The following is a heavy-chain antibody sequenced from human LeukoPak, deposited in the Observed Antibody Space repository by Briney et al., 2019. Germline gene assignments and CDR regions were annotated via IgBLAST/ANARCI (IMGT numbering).Heavy chain of an antibody. V-gene: IGHV4-59*01. CDR3: SAYYYDSSGYYVDY. D-gene: IGHD3-22*01. Sequence: KPSETLSVTCTVPGGSISSYYWSWIRQPPGKGLEWIGYIYYSGSTNYNPSLKSRVTISVDTSKNQFSLKLSSVTAADTAVYYCSAYYYDSSGYYVDYWGQGTLVTVSS. J-gene: IGHJ4*02. CDR2: IYYSGST. CDR1: GGSISSYY.